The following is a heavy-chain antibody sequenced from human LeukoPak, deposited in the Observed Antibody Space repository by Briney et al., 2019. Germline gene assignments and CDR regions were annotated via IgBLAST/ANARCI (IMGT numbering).Heavy chain of an antibody. V-gene: IGHV3-23*01. Sequence: GGPLRLSCAASGFTFSSYAMSWVRQAPGKGLEWVSAISGSGGSTYYADSVKGRFTTSRDNSKNTLYLQMNSLRAEDTAVYYCAKAAMEYYGSGSYYRFPYWGQGTLVTVSS. D-gene: IGHD3-10*01. CDR2: ISGSGGST. J-gene: IGHJ4*02. CDR1: GFTFSSYA. CDR3: AKAAMEYYGSGSYYRFPY.